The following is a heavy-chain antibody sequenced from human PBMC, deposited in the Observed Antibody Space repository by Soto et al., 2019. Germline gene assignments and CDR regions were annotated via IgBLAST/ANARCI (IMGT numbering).Heavy chain of an antibody. J-gene: IGHJ3*02. CDR3: ARLTRGDVFFDI. CDR1: GGSISSYY. D-gene: IGHD7-27*01. Sequence: PSETLSLTCTVSGGSISSYYWSWIRQPPEKGLEWIGYIYYSGSTNYNPSLKSRVTISVDTSKNQFSLKLSSVTAADTAVYYCARLTRGDVFFDIWGQGTMVTVSS. CDR2: IYYSGST. V-gene: IGHV4-59*08.